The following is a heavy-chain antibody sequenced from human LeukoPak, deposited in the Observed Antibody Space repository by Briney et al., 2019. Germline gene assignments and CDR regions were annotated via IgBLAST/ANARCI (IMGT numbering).Heavy chain of an antibody. CDR1: GYSFTSYG. CDR2: ISAYNGNT. V-gene: IGHV1-18*03. CDR3: ARNRMYCSSTSCYEAGD. D-gene: IGHD2-2*01. Sequence: ASVKVSCKASGYSFTSYGISWVRQAPGQGLEWMGWISAYNGNTNYAQKLQGRVTMTTDKSTSTAYMELRSLRSDDMAVYYCARNRMYCSSTSCYEAGDWGQGTLVTVSS. J-gene: IGHJ4*02.